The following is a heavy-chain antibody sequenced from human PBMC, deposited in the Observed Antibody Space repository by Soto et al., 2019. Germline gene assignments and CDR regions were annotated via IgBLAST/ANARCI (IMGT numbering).Heavy chain of an antibody. D-gene: IGHD3-10*01. V-gene: IGHV4-34*01. CDR3: ARGAPRGIIHDFDS. Sequence: SETLSLTCAVYGGSFSGYYWSWIRQPPGKGLEWIGEINHSGSTNYNPSLKSRVTISVDTSKNQFSLRLSSVTAADTAVYYCARGAPRGIIHDFDSWGQGSLVTVSS. J-gene: IGHJ4*02. CDR1: GGSFSGYY. CDR2: INHSGST.